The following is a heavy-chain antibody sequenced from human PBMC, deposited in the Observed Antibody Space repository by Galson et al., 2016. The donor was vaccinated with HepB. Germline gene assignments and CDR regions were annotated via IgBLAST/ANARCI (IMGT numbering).Heavy chain of an antibody. D-gene: IGHD2-21*02. CDR3: AKLDCGRDCPRDD. V-gene: IGHV3-30*19. CDR2: ISYDGGDK. J-gene: IGHJ4*02. Sequence: SLRLSCAASGFTFSRYGMHWVRQAPGKGLEWVAVISYDGGDKHYADSVKGRFTVSRDNSKNTLFLQMNSLRVEDTAVYYCAKLDCGRDCPRDDWGQGTLVIVSS. CDR1: GFTFSRYG.